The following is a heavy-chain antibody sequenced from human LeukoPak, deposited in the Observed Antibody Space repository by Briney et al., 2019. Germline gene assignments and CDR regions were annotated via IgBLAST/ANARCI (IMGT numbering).Heavy chain of an antibody. D-gene: IGHD6-13*01. J-gene: IGHJ6*04. CDR1: GGTFSSYT. Sequence: SVKVSCKASGGTFSSYTISWVRQAPGQGLGGMGGIIPIFGTANYAQKFQGRVTITADKSTSTAFMELSSLRSEDTAVYYCARDSGSSWGLSGMDVWGEGTTVTVSS. V-gene: IGHV1-69*06. CDR3: ARDSGSSWGLSGMDV. CDR2: IIPIFGTA.